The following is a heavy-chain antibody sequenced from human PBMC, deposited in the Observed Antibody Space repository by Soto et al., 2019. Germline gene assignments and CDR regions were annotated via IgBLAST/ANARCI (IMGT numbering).Heavy chain of an antibody. CDR1: VGSFSGYY. V-gene: IGHV4-34*01. D-gene: IGHD2-15*01. CDR2: INHSGST. Sequence: QVQLQQWGAGLLKPSETLSLTCAVYVGSFSGYYWSWIRQPPGKGLEWIGEINHSGSTNYNPSLKSRVTISVDTSKNQSSLKLSSVTAADTAVYYCASDCSGGSCHDAFDIWGQGTMVTVSS. CDR3: ASDCSGGSCHDAFDI. J-gene: IGHJ3*02.